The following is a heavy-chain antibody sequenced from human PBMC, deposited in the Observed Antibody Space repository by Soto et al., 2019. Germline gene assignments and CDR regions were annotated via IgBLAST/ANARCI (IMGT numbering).Heavy chain of an antibody. Sequence: ASVKVSCKASGYTFTSYGISWVRQAPGQGLEWMGIINPSGGSTSYAQKFQGRVTMTRDTSTSTVYMELSSLRSEDTAVYYCASCSGGSCYRPSHAFDIWGQGTMVTVSS. CDR2: INPSGGST. CDR1: GYTFTSYG. D-gene: IGHD2-15*01. CDR3: ASCSGGSCYRPSHAFDI. V-gene: IGHV1-46*03. J-gene: IGHJ3*02.